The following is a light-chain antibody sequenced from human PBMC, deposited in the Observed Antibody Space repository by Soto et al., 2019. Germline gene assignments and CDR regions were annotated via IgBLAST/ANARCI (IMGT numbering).Light chain of an antibody. CDR3: CSYAGSSTFFYV. CDR2: EVS. Sequence: QSALTQPASVSGSPGQSITISCTGTSSDVGSYNLVSWYQQHPGKAPKLMIYEVSKRPSGVSNRFSGSKSGNTASLTISGLQAEDEADYYCCSYAGSSTFFYVFGTGTKVPV. V-gene: IGLV2-23*02. J-gene: IGLJ1*01. CDR1: SSDVGSYNL.